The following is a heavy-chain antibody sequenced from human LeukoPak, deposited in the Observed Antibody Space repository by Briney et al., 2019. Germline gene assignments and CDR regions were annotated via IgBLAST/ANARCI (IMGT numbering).Heavy chain of an antibody. V-gene: IGHV4-59*01. CDR1: GGSISSYY. Sequence: SETLSLTCTVSGGSISSYYWSWIRQPPGKGLEWIGYIYYSGSTNYNPSLKSRVTISVDTSKNQFSLKLSSVTAADTAVYYCARADNGDWFAPWGQGTLVTVSS. D-gene: IGHD4-17*01. CDR2: IYYSGST. CDR3: ARADNGDWFAP. J-gene: IGHJ5*02.